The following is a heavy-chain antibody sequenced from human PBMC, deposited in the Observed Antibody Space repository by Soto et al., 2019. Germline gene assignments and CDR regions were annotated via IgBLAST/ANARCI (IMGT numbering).Heavy chain of an antibody. CDR1: GGSISSSSYY. V-gene: IGHV4-39*07. J-gene: IGHJ4*02. D-gene: IGHD6-19*01. CDR2: IYYSGST. Sequence: PSETLSLTCTVSGGSISSSSYYWGWIRQPPGKGLEWIGSIYYSGSTNYNSSLKSRVTISVDTSKNQFSLILSSVTAADTAVYYCGRGGWYVDYWGRGTLVTVSS. CDR3: GRGGWYVDY.